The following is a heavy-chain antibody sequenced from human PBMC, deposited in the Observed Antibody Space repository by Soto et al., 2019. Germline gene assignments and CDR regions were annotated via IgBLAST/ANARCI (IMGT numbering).Heavy chain of an antibody. CDR2: INHSGST. CDR3: ASIRTSIAARYFDY. J-gene: IGHJ4*02. V-gene: IGHV4-34*01. Sequence: QVQLQQWGAGLLRPSETLSLTCAVYGGSFSGYYWSWIRQPPGKGLEWIGEINHSGSTNYNPSLKSRVTISVDTSKNQFSLQLSSVTAADTAVYYCASIRTSIAARYFDYWGQGTLVTVSS. CDR1: GGSFSGYY. D-gene: IGHD6-6*01.